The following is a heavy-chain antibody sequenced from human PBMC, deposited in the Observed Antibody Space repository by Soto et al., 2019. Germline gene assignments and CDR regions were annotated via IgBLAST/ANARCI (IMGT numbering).Heavy chain of an antibody. D-gene: IGHD2-15*01. Sequence: QLQLQESGPGLVKPSETLSLTCAVSGGSISSSNFYWGWFRQPPGKGLEWIGSMHYGGSTYYNPSLESRVTISVDTSKNHFSLTVKSVTAADTAIYYCAKDASCFSCGAWGQGALVTVSS. CDR2: MHYGGST. CDR3: AKDASCFSCGA. CDR1: GGSISSSNFY. J-gene: IGHJ4*02. V-gene: IGHV4-39*02.